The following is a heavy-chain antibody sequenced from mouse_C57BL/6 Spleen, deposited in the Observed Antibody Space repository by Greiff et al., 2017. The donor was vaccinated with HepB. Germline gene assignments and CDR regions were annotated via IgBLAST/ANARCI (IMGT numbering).Heavy chain of an antibody. D-gene: IGHD2-4*01. J-gene: IGHJ3*01. CDR2: IDPSDSET. CDR1: GYTFTSYW. V-gene: IGHV1-52*01. CDR3: ARGDYDPSWFAY. Sequence: QVQLQQPGAELVRPGSSVKLSCKASGYTFTSYWMHWVKQRPIQGLEWIGNIDPSDSETHYNQKFKDKATLTVDKSSSTAYMQLSSLTSEDSAVYYCARGDYDPSWFAYWGQGTLVTVSA.